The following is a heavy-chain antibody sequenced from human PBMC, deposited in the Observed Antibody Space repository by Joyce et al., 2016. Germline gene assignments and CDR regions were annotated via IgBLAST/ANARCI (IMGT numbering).Heavy chain of an antibody. CDR1: GDSISSSSSY. V-gene: IGHV4-39*01. D-gene: IGHD1-14*01. CDR3: ARRLGGTWSDFGY. Sequence: QVQLQESGPGLVKPSETLSLTCTVSGDSISSSSSYWGWIRQPPGKGLEWLGTITYSGPVSYNSSLKGRVPMSVDTSKRQFSLRLSSVTAADTAVYYCARRLGGTWSDFGYWGQGTLVTVSS. J-gene: IGHJ4*02. CDR2: ITYSGPV.